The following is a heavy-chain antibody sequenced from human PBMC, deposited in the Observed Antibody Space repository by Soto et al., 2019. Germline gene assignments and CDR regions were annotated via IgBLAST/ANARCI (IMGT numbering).Heavy chain of an antibody. CDR2: IRKKVNKYST. J-gene: IGHJ4*02. Sequence: PGGSLRLSCAASGFSFSDHYMDWVRLAPGKGPEWVARIRKKVNKYSTEYAASVRGRFIVSRDDSKNSVFLQMNSLQTEDTAVYYCVRGGSYLPFDYWGQGTLVTVSS. V-gene: IGHV3-72*01. D-gene: IGHD1-26*01. CDR3: VRGGSYLPFDY. CDR1: GFSFSDHY.